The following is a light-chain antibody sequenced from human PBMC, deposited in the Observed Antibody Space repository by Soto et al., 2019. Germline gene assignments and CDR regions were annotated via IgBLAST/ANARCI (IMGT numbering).Light chain of an antibody. CDR3: QSYDSSLGDRI. CDR2: GNS. Sequence: QSALTQPPSVSGAPGQSVTISCTGSNSNIGAGYDVHWYQQPPGTAPKLLIHGNSYRPSGVPDRFSGSKSGTSASLAITGLQADDEADYYCQSYDSSLGDRIFGGRTKLTVL. V-gene: IGLV1-40*01. CDR1: NSNIGAGYD. J-gene: IGLJ2*01.